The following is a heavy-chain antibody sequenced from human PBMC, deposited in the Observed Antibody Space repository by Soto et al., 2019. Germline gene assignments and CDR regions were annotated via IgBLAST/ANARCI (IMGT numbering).Heavy chain of an antibody. CDR2: VYLRDSDT. D-gene: IGHD2-15*01. Sequence: GESLKISCKASGYIFIDYWIGWVRQMPGKGLEWMGIVYLRDSDTRYSPSFQGQVTISADRSAGTAFLHWRSLKASDTALYYCARPPLPGYSIHFNSWGQGTLVTVSS. CDR3: ARPPLPGYSIHFNS. J-gene: IGHJ4*02. V-gene: IGHV5-51*01. CDR1: GYIFIDYW.